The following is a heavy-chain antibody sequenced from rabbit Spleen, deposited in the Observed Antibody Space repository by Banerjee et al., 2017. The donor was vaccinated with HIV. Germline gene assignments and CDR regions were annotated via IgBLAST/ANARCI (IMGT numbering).Heavy chain of an antibody. J-gene: IGHJ6*01. CDR2: IDPVFGIT. CDR3: ARDQWDDYGDANL. CDR1: GFTLSSYY. Sequence: QLKETGGGLVQPGGSLTLSCKASGFTLSSYYMNWVRQAPGKGLEWIGYIDPVFGITYYANWVNGRFSISRENAQNTVFLQMTSLTAADTATYFCARDQWDDYGDANLWGPGTLVTVS. D-gene: IGHD2-1*01. V-gene: IGHV1S7*01.